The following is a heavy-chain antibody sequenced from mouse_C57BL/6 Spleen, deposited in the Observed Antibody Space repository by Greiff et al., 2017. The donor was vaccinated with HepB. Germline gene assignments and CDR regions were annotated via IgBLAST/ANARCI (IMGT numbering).Heavy chain of an antibody. V-gene: IGHV1-76*01. D-gene: IGHD1-1*01. CDR3: ARGPYYYGSSGDFDY. J-gene: IGHJ2*01. CDR1: GYTFTDYY. CDR2: IYPGSGNT. Sequence: VQRVESGAELVRPGASVKLSCKASGYTFTDYYINWVKQRPGQGLEWIARIYPGSGNTYYNEKFKGKATLTAEKSSSTAYMQLSSLTSEDSAVYFCARGPYYYGSSGDFDYWGQGTTLTVSS.